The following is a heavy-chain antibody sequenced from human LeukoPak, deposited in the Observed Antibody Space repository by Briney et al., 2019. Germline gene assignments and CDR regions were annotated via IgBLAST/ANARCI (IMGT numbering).Heavy chain of an antibody. CDR2: INQDGTEK. Sequence: GGSLRLSCAASGFTFSSYAMSWVCQAPGKGLEWVANINQDGTEKYYVDSVKGRFTISRDYAKNSLYLQMNSLRVEDTAVYYCAKVAKYYYGPETYYFFEQWGQGTPVTASS. CDR3: AKVAKYYYGPETYYFFEQ. CDR1: GFTFSSYA. J-gene: IGHJ4*02. D-gene: IGHD3-10*01. V-gene: IGHV3-7*01.